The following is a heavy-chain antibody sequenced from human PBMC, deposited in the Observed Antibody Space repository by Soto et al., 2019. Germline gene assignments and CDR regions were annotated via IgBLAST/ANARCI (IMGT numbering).Heavy chain of an antibody. Sequence: SGPTLVNPTQTLTLTCTFSGFSLSSNGVGVGWIRQPPGKALEWLALIYWNGDERYSPSLKSRLTITKDTSKSQVVLTVTNVDPVDTATYYCAHLRRGCPTSGCSPHRFDSWGQGTLVRVSS. V-gene: IGHV2-5*01. CDR1: GFSLSSNGVG. J-gene: IGHJ4*02. CDR3: AHLRRGCPTSGCSPHRFDS. D-gene: IGHD2-8*01. CDR2: IYWNGDE.